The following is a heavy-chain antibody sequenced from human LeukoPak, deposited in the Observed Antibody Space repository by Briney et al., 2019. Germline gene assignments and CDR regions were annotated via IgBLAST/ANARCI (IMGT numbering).Heavy chain of an antibody. CDR3: ARDHPGTAMVPYFDY. CDR1: GYTFTSYG. D-gene: IGHD5-18*01. J-gene: IGHJ4*02. CDR2: ISAYNGDT. Sequence: GASVKVSCMASGYTFTSYGISWVRQAPGQGLEWMGWISAYNGDTNYAQKLQGRVTMTTDTSTSTAYMELRSLRSDDTAVYYCARDHPGTAMVPYFDYWGQGTLVTVSS. V-gene: IGHV1-18*01.